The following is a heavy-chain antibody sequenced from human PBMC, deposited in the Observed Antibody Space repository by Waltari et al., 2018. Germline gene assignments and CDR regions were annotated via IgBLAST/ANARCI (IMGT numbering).Heavy chain of an antibody. D-gene: IGHD5-12*01. CDR1: RSSIRNNTYY. Sequence: QLQLQESGPGLVKPSETLFLTCTVSRSSIRNNTYYWGWVRQPPGKGLEWIGSFYKSGTTYYNPSLKSRVTISVDTSNNQFSLKLNSVTAADTAVYYCVRGYPDIVATISDYWGQGTLVIVSS. CDR2: FYKSGTT. V-gene: IGHV4-39*07. CDR3: VRGYPDIVATISDY. J-gene: IGHJ4*02.